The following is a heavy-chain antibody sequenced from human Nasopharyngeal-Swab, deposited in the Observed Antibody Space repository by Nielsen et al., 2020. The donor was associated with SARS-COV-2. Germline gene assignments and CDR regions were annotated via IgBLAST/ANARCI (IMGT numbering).Heavy chain of an antibody. CDR2: IWYDGSNK. CDR3: ARDRSGWYLDY. V-gene: IGHV3-33*01. J-gene: IGHJ4*02. Sequence: GESLKISCAASGFTFSSYGMHWVRQAPGKGPEWVAVIWYDGSNKYYADSVKGRFTISRDNSKNTLYLQMNSLRAEDTAVYYCARDRSGWYLDYWGQGTLVTVSS. D-gene: IGHD6-19*01. CDR1: GFTFSSYG.